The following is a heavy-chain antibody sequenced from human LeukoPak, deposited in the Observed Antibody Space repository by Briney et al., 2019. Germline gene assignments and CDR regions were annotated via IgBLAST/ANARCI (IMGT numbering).Heavy chain of an antibody. CDR1: GFTFSSYS. CDR2: ISSSSSYV. CDR3: ATRYYDSSGYYYAHDY. V-gene: IGHV3-21*01. J-gene: IGHJ4*02. D-gene: IGHD3-22*01. Sequence: GGSLRLSCAASGFTFSSYSMNWVRPAPGKGLEGVSSISSSSSYVYYADSVKGRFTITRDNAKNSLYLQMNSLRAEDTAVYYCATRYYDSSGYYYAHDYWGQGTLVTVSS.